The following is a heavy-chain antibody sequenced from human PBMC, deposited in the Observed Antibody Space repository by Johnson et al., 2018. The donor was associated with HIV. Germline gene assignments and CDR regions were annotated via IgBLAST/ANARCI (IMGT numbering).Heavy chain of an antibody. CDR1: GFTFDDYA. CDR3: AKVQLVRTFDAFDI. V-gene: IGHV3-9*01. J-gene: IGHJ3*02. D-gene: IGHD6-13*01. CDR2: ISWNSGSI. Sequence: VQLVESGGGLVQPGRSLRLSCAASGFTFDDYAMHWVRQAPGKGMEWVSGISWNSGSIGYADSVKGRFTISRDNSKNTVYPQMNSLRAGDTAVYYCAKVQLVRTFDAFDIWGQGTMVTVSS.